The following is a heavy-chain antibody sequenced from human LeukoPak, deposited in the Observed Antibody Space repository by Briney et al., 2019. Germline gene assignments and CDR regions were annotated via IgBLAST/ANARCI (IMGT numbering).Heavy chain of an antibody. D-gene: IGHD3-10*01. CDR3: AKGDAYYGSGSYYIHYYDSSGYLDY. Sequence: AGGSLRLSCAASGFTFSSYAMSWVRQAPGKGLEWVSAISGSGGSTYYADSVKGRFTISRDNSKNTLYLQMNSLRAEDTAVYYCAKGDAYYGSGSYYIHYYDSSGYLDYWGQGTLVTVSS. V-gene: IGHV3-23*01. CDR2: ISGSGGST. CDR1: GFTFSSYA. J-gene: IGHJ4*02.